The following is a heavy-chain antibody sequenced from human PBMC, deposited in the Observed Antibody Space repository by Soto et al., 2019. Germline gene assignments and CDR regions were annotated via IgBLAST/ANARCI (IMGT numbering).Heavy chain of an antibody. J-gene: IGHJ4*02. CDR1: GFTFIRYA. CDR2: ISGSGAST. D-gene: IGHD6-19*01. CDR3: AQGGHYSGEPRFDY. Sequence: GGSLRLSCAASGFTFIRYAMSWVRQAPGKGLEWVSSISGSGASTYYADSVKGRFTISRDNSRDTLYLQMNSLRAEDTAVYYCAQGGHYSGEPRFDYCGQGALVTVSS. V-gene: IGHV3-23*01.